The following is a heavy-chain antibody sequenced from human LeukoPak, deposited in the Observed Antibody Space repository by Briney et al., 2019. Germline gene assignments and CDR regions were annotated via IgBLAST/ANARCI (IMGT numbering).Heavy chain of an antibody. CDR1: GYIFNNYA. D-gene: IGHD1-26*01. Sequence: ASVKVSCKASGYIFNNYAINWVRQAPGQGLEWLGRISSYNSNTNYVQKFQGRVTMTTDTSTSTVYMELRSLTSDDTAVYYCARVSGSYHVGAFDIWGQGTMVTVSS. CDR2: ISSYNSNT. CDR3: ARVSGSYHVGAFDI. V-gene: IGHV1-18*01. J-gene: IGHJ3*02.